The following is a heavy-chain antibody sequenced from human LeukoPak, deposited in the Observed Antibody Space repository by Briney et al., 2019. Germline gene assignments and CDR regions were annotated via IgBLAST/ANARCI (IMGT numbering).Heavy chain of an antibody. Sequence: PGGSLRLSGAASGFPFSSYSMNWVRQAPGKGLEWVSAMSSSDDGRYYAASVRGRFTISRDTSRSTLYLQMNSLRAEDTAVYYCAREINYYDGSGYYYEGYFDYWGQGTLVTVSS. D-gene: IGHD3-22*01. J-gene: IGHJ4*02. CDR2: MSSSDDGR. V-gene: IGHV3-23*01. CDR1: GFPFSSYS. CDR3: AREINYYDGSGYYYEGYFDY.